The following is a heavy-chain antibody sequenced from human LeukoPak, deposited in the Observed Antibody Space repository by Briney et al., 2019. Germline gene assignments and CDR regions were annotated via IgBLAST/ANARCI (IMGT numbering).Heavy chain of an antibody. CDR1: GGSISSYY. D-gene: IGHD2-15*01. Sequence: PSETLSLTCTVSGGSISSYYWSWIRRPPGKGLEWIGSIYYGGSTYYNPSLKSRVTISVDTSMNQFSLKLSFVTTADTAVYYCARALGYCSGGSCTRGYNWFDPWGQGTLVAVPS. CDR3: ARALGYCSGGSCTRGYNWFDP. CDR2: IYYGGST. J-gene: IGHJ5*02. V-gene: IGHV4-39*01.